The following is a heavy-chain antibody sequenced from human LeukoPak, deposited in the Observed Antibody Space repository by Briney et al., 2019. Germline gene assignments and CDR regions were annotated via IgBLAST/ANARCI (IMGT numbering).Heavy chain of an antibody. Sequence: SETLSLTRTVSGGSISSGSYYWSWIRQPAGKGLEWIGRIYTSGSTNYNPSLKSRVTMSVDTSKNQFSLKLSSVTAADTAVYYCARVTTGGYYTCWGQGPLVTVSS. CDR1: GGSISSGSYY. CDR3: ARVTTGGYYTC. D-gene: IGHD3-3*01. CDR2: IYTSGST. V-gene: IGHV4-61*02. J-gene: IGHJ4*02.